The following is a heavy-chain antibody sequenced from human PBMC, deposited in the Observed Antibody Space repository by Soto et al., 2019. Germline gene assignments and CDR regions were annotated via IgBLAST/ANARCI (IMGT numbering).Heavy chain of an antibody. J-gene: IGHJ4*02. V-gene: IGHV4-39*01. D-gene: IGHD3-10*01. CDR1: TDSSSFTNSY. CDR3: ARHRIEVVWRGFDF. CDR2: SSYNGGT. Sequence: SETLSLTCTVSTDSSSFTNSYWGWIGHPPGKGLQWIGSSSYNGGTFYNPSLKGRVVISFDTSKKQSSLQVTSVTAADTAVYFCARHRIEVVWRGFDFWGQGSPVTVSS.